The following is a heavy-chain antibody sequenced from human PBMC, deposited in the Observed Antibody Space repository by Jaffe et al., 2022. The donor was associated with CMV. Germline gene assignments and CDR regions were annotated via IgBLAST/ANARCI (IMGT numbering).Heavy chain of an antibody. Sequence: EVQLVESGGGLVQPGRSLRLSCAASGFTFDDYAMHWVRQAPGKGLEWVSGISWNSGSIGYADSVKGRFTISRDNAKNSLYLQMNSLRAEDTALYYCAKDTGLYSSNEGFDPWGQGTLVTVSS. CDR2: ISWNSGSI. V-gene: IGHV3-9*01. J-gene: IGHJ5*02. D-gene: IGHD6-13*01. CDR1: GFTFDDYA. CDR3: AKDTGLYSSNEGFDP.